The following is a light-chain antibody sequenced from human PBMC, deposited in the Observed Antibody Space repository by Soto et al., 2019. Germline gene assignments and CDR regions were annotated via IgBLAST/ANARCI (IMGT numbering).Light chain of an antibody. J-gene: IGLJ1*01. V-gene: IGLV2-14*02. Sequence: QSALTQPASVSGSPGQSITISCTGTSSDVGSHNLVSWYQQHPGQAPKLMIFEGGKRPSMVSNRFSGSKSGNTASLTISGLQAEDEADYYCQSYDSSLSGSHVFGTGTKVTVL. CDR3: QSYDSSLSGSHV. CDR1: SSDVGSHNL. CDR2: EGG.